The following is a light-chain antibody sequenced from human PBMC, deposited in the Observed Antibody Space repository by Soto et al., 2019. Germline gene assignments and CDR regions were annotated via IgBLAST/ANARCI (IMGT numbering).Light chain of an antibody. CDR1: QDISNY. CDR3: QQYDNLPPFT. CDR2: DAS. Sequence: DIQMTQSPSSLSASEGDRVTITCQASQDISNYLNWYQQKPGKAPKLLIYDASNLETGVPSRFSGSGSGTDFTFTISRLQPEDIATYYCQQYDNLPPFTFGPGTKVDIK. J-gene: IGKJ3*01. V-gene: IGKV1-33*01.